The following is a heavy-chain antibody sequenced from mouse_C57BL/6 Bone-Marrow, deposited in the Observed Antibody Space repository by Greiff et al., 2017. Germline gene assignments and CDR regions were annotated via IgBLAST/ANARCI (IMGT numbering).Heavy chain of an antibody. Sequence: VQLQQSGGDLVKPGGSLKLSCAASGFTFSSYGMSWVRPTPDTRLEWVATISSGGSYTYYPDSVQGRFTISRDNAKNTLYLQMSSLKSEDTAMYYCATRPLLLRFAYWGQGTLVTVSA. CDR2: ISSGGSYT. D-gene: IGHD1-1*01. J-gene: IGHJ3*01. V-gene: IGHV5-6*01. CDR1: GFTFSSYG. CDR3: ATRPLLLRFAY.